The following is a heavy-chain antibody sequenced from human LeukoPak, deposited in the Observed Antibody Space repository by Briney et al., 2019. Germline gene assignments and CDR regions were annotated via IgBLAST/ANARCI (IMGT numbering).Heavy chain of an antibody. Sequence: SETLSLTCTVSGGSISSGGYYWSWIRQHPGKXXXXXXXXYYSGSTYYNPXXXXRVTISVDTSKNQFSLKLSSVTAADTAVYYCASGYCSSTSCYTHEYFQHWGQGTLGTVSS. CDR2: XYYSGST. J-gene: IGHJ1*01. V-gene: IGHV4-31*03. CDR3: ASGYCSSTSCYTHEYFQH. D-gene: IGHD2-2*02. CDR1: GGSISSGGYY.